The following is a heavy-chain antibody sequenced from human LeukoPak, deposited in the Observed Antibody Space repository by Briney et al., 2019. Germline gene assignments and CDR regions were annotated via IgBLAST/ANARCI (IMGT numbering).Heavy chain of an antibody. CDR1: GGSLSSYY. Sequence: PSETLSLTCTVSGGSLSSYYWSWIRQPPGKGLEWIGYIYYSGSTNYNPSLKSRVTISVDTSKNQFSLKLSSVTAADTAVYYCTSLNYYDSSGYDWFDPWGQGTLVTVSS. V-gene: IGHV4-59*01. D-gene: IGHD3-22*01. CDR3: TSLNYYDSSGYDWFDP. CDR2: IYYSGST. J-gene: IGHJ5*02.